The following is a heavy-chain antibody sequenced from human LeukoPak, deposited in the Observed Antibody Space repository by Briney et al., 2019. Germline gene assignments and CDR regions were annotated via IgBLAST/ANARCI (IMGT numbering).Heavy chain of an antibody. CDR2: FYKSGNK. V-gene: IGHV4-39*01. Sequence: PSETLSLTCNVSGDSITRSTYYWAWIRQTPGKTLEYIGSFYKSGNKYYNPSVKSRVTISVDSSKNQFSLHLTSVTDADTAVYCCASSSGLYGRTRFDNWGQGSLVTVSS. J-gene: IGHJ4*02. D-gene: IGHD3-22*01. CDR3: ASSSGLYGRTRFDN. CDR1: GDSITRSTYY.